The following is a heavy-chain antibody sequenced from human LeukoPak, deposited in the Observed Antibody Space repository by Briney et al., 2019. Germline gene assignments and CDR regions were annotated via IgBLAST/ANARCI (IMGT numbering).Heavy chain of an antibody. V-gene: IGHV1-8*01. CDR2: MNPNSGNT. D-gene: IGHD2-2*01. CDR1: GYTFTSYD. Sequence: ASVKVSCKASGYTFTSYDINWVRQATGQGLEWMGWMNPNSGNTGHAQKFQGRVTMTRNTSISTAYMELSSLRSEDTAVYYCARNVEGIVVVPAAMDYYYYMDVWGKGTTVTVSS. J-gene: IGHJ6*03. CDR3: ARNVEGIVVVPAAMDYYYYMDV.